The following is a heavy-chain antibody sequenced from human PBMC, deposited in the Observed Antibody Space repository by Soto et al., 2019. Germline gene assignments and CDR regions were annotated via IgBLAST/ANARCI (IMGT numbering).Heavy chain of an antibody. CDR2: IIWNSAYI. CDR3: VKDSKVSGVRQGLDF. J-gene: IGHJ4*02. D-gene: IGHD7-27*01. Sequence: PGGSLRLSCAVSGFTFDDYAMHWVRQAPGKGLEWVAGIIWNSAYIVYADSVKGRFTISRDNAKNSLHLQMDSLRAEDTALYYCVKDSKVSGVRQGLDFWGRGTMVTVYS. CDR1: GFTFDDYA. V-gene: IGHV3-9*01.